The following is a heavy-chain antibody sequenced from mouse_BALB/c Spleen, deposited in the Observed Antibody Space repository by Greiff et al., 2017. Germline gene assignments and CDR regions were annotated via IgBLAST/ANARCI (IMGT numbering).Heavy chain of an antibody. J-gene: IGHJ4*01. CDR3: ARHYGSSYKDAMDY. D-gene: IGHD1-1*01. CDR2: IWAGGST. CDR1: GFSLTSYG. V-gene: IGHV2-9*02. Sequence: VQGVESGPGLVAPSQSLSITCTVSGFSLTSYGVHWVRQPPGKGLEWLGVIWAGGSTNYNSALMSRLSISKDNSKSQVFLKMNSLQTDDTAMYYCARHYGSSYKDAMDYWGQGTSVTVSS.